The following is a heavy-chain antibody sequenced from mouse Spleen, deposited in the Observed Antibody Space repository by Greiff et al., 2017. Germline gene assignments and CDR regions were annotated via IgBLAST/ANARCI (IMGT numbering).Heavy chain of an antibody. Sequence: EVQLQQSGPVLVKPGASVKMSCKASGYTFTDYYMNWVKQSHGKSLEWIGVINPYNGGTSYNQKFKGKATLTVDKSSSTAYMELNSLTSEDSAVYYCARTDYGSSNWYFDVWGTGTTVTVSS. J-gene: IGHJ1*03. CDR3: ARTDYGSSNWYFDV. V-gene: IGHV1-19*01. CDR2: INPYNGGT. D-gene: IGHD1-1*01. CDR1: GYTFTDYY.